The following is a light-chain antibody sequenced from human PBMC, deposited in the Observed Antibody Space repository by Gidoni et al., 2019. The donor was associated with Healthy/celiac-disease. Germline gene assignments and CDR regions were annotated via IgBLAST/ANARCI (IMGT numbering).Light chain of an antibody. CDR3: QQYYSTLTWT. V-gene: IGKV4-1*01. J-gene: IGKJ1*01. CDR1: QSVLSSSNNKNS. Sequence: IVMTHSPDSLSVSLGERATINFKSSQSVLSSSNNKNSLAWYQQKPGQPPKLLIYWASTRESGVPDRFSGSGSGTDFTITISSLQDEDVAVYYCQQYYSTLTWTFGQGTKVEIK. CDR2: WAS.